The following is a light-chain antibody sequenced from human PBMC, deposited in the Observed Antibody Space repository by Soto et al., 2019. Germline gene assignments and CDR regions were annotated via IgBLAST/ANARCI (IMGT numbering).Light chain of an antibody. CDR1: QSVSSY. Sequence: ETVLTQSPATLSLSPGERATLSCRASQSVSSYLAWYQQKPGQSPRLLIYDASNRATGIPARFSGSGSGTDFTLTISSLEPEDFAVYYCQQCYNWPPLTFGGGTKVDIK. CDR2: DAS. V-gene: IGKV3-11*01. CDR3: QQCYNWPPLT. J-gene: IGKJ4*01.